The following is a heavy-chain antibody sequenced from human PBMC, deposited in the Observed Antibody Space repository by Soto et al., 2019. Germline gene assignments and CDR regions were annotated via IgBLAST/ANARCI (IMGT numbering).Heavy chain of an antibody. D-gene: IGHD4-17*01. J-gene: IGHJ4*02. CDR1: GFTFSDYY. CDR3: ARAHHSTVTTLYYFDY. CDR2: ISSSGSTI. V-gene: IGHV3-11*01. Sequence: GGSLRLSCAASGFTFSDYYMSWIRQAPGKGLEWVSYISSSGSTIYYADSVKGRFTISRDNAKNSLYLQMNSLRAEDTAVYYCARAHHSTVTTLYYFDYWGQGTLVTVSS.